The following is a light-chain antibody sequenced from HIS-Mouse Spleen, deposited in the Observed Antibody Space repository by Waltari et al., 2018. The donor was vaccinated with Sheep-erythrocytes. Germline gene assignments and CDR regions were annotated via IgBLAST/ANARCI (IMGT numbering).Light chain of an antibody. J-gene: IGLJ3*02. CDR3: SSYAGSNNWV. CDR1: SSDVGGYND. CDR2: EVS. V-gene: IGLV2-8*01. Sequence: QSALTQPPSASGSPGQSVTISCTATSSDVGGYNDVSWYQQHPGKAPKRMIYEVSKRPSGVPDRFSGSKSGNTASLTVSGLQAEDEADYYCSSYAGSNNWVFGGGTKLTVL.